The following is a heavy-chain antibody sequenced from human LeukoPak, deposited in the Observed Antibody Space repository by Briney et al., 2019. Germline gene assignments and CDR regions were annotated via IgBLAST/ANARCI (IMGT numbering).Heavy chain of an antibody. Sequence: GGSLRLSCSAAGFTFSSHAMHWVRQAPGKGLEYVSTINDDGGLTYYADSVKGRFTISRDNSKNTVYLQMNNLRPDDSAVYKCLKGGWATIGPPKDWGQGTQVSVSS. V-gene: IGHV3-64D*08. CDR3: LKGGWATIGPPKD. J-gene: IGHJ4*02. CDR1: GFTFSSHA. CDR2: INDDGGLT. D-gene: IGHD5-24*01.